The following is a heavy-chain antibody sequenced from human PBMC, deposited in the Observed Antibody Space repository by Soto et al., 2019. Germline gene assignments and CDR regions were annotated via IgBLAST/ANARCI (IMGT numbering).Heavy chain of an antibody. Sequence: QVQLVQSGAEVKKPGASVKVSCKASGYTFTSYGISWVRQAPGQGLEWMGWISAYNGNTNYAQKLQGRVTMTTDTATRTADMARRSRRSDDPAVCYCARGASSSGRDYWGQGTLVTVSS. CDR3: ARGASSSGRDY. J-gene: IGHJ4*02. D-gene: IGHD6-13*01. CDR1: GYTFTSYG. V-gene: IGHV1-18*01. CDR2: ISAYNGNT.